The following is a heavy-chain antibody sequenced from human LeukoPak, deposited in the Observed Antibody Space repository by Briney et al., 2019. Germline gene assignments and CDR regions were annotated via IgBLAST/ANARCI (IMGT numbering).Heavy chain of an antibody. J-gene: IGHJ4*02. D-gene: IGHD5-12*01. V-gene: IGHV1-2*02. Sequence: ASVKVSSKASGYTLTGYYMHWVRQAPGQGLEWMGWINPNSGGTNFAQKFQGRVTMTRDTSISTAYMELSRLRSDDTAVYFCARVGYSGYVLEFWGQGTLVTVSS. CDR3: ARVGYSGYVLEF. CDR1: GYTLTGYY. CDR2: INPNSGGT.